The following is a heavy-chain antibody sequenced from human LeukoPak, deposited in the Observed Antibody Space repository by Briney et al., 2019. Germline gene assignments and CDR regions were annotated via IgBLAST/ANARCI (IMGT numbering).Heavy chain of an antibody. V-gene: IGHV4-59*08. J-gene: IGHJ6*02. Sequence: SETLSLTCTVSGGSIGYDYWSWIRQPPGRGLEWIGYVHYSGSTNYNPSLKSRVTISVDTSKNQFSLKLSSVTAADTAVYYCARQDYYGMDVWGQGTTVTVSS. CDR3: ARQDYYGMDV. CDR2: VHYSGST. CDR1: GGSIGYDY.